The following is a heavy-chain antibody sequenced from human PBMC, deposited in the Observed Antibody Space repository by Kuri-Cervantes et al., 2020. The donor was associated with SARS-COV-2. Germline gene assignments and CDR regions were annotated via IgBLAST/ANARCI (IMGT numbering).Heavy chain of an antibody. V-gene: IGHV3-7*01. CDR2: IKEDGSEK. Sequence: GGSLRLSCAASGFTFSSYWMSWVRQAPGKGLEWVASIKEDGSEKYYVDSVKGRFTISRDNAKNTLYLQMNSLRAEDAAVYYCARDEYRGSYLYHFDYWGQGTLVTVSS. CDR1: GFTFSSYW. D-gene: IGHD1-26*01. CDR3: ARDEYRGSYLYHFDY. J-gene: IGHJ4*02.